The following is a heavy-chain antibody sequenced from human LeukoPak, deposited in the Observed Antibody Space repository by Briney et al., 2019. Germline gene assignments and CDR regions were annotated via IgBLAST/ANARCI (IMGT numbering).Heavy chain of an antibody. Sequence: PSETLSLTCTVSGGSISGTSYYWGWIRQPPGKGLEWIGNIYYSGSTYYNPSLKSRVTISVDTSKNQFSLKLSSVTAADTAVYYCARQLGYSSSSTLYYFDYWGQGTLVTVSS. CDR2: IYYSGST. D-gene: IGHD6-6*01. J-gene: IGHJ4*02. CDR3: ARQLGYSSSSTLYYFDY. V-gene: IGHV4-39*07. CDR1: GGSISGTSYY.